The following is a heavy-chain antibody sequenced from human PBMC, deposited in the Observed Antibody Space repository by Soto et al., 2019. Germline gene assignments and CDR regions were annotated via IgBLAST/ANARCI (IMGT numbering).Heavy chain of an antibody. CDR2: IWYDGSNK. CDR1: GFTFSSYG. CDR3: ARGLSAVAGPLDY. V-gene: IGHV3-33*01. J-gene: IGHJ4*02. D-gene: IGHD6-19*01. Sequence: QVQLVESGGGVVQPGRSLRLSCAASGFTFSSYGMHWVRQAPGKGLEWVAVIWYDGSNKYYADSVKGRFTISRDNSKNTLYLQRNSLGAEDTAVYYCARGLSAVAGPLDYWGQGTLVTVSS.